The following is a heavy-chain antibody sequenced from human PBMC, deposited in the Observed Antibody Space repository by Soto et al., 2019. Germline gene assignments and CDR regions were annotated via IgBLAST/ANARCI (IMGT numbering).Heavy chain of an antibody. CDR2: MNPNSGNT. Sequence: ASVKVSCKASGYTFTSYDINWVRQATGQGLEWMGWMNPNSGNTGYAQNFQGRVTMTRNTSISTAYMELSSLRSEDTAVYYCARSDGPIYYYYMDVWGKGTTVTVSS. V-gene: IGHV1-8*01. CDR1: GYTFTSYD. J-gene: IGHJ6*03. CDR3: ARSDGPIYYYYMDV.